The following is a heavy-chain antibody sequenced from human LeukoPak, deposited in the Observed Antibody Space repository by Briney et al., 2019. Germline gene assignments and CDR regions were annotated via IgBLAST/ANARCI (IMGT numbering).Heavy chain of an antibody. D-gene: IGHD3-22*01. J-gene: IGHJ4*02. CDR1: GFTFSSYS. V-gene: IGHV3-21*01. Sequence: TPGGSLRLSCAASGFTFSSYSMNWVRQAPGKGLEWVSSISSSSSYIYYADSVKGRFTISRGNAKNSLYLQMNSLRAEDTAVYYCARDSSYYDSSGQPFDYWGQGTLVTVSS. CDR2: ISSSSSYI. CDR3: ARDSSYYDSSGQPFDY.